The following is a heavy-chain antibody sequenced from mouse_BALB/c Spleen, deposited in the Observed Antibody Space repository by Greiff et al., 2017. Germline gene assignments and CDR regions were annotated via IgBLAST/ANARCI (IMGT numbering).Heavy chain of an antibody. V-gene: IGHV1-31*01. CDR3: ARVDYGNYEPWFAY. CDR2: INPYNGAT. CDR1: GYSFTGYY. Sequence: EVQLQQSGPELVKPGASVKISCKASGYSFTGYYMHWVKQSHVKSLEWIGRINPYNGATSYNQNFKDKASLTVDKSSSTAYMELHSLTSEDSAVYYCARVDYGNYEPWFAYWGQGTLVTVSA. J-gene: IGHJ3*01. D-gene: IGHD2-1*01.